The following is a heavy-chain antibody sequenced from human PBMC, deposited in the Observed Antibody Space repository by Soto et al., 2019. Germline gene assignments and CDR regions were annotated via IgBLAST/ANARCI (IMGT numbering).Heavy chain of an antibody. Sequence: ASVKVSCKASGYTFTSYGISWVRQAPGQGLEWMGWISAYNGNTNYAQKLQGRVTMTTDTSTSTAYMELRSLRSDDTAVYYCARWSYVVRGVITNWFDPWGQGTLVTVSS. CDR3: ARWSYVVRGVITNWFDP. CDR2: ISAYNGNT. D-gene: IGHD3-10*01. CDR1: GYTFTSYG. J-gene: IGHJ5*02. V-gene: IGHV1-18*01.